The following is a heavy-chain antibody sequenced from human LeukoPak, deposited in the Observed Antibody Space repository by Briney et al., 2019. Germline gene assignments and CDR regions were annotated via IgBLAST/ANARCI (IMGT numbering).Heavy chain of an antibody. D-gene: IGHD4-17*01. CDR2: ISSSSSYT. CDR1: GFTSSDYY. CDR3: ARALKGDYGVGLVDY. J-gene: IGHJ4*02. V-gene: IGHV3-11*06. Sequence: PGGSLRLSCAASGFTSSDYYMSWIRQAPGKGLEWVSYISSSSSYTDYADSVKGRFTISRDNAKNSLYLQMNSLRAEDTAVYYCARALKGDYGVGLVDYWGQGTLVTVSS.